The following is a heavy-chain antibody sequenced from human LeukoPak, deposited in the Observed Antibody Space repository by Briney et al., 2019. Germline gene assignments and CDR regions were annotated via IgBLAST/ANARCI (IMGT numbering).Heavy chain of an antibody. V-gene: IGHV4-34*01. Sequence: SETLSLTCAVYGGSFSGYYWSWIRQPPGKGLEWIGEINHSGSTNYNPSLKSRVTISVDTSKNQFSLKLSSVTAADTAVYYCARGSDGVAVAGRFDPWGQGTLVTVSS. J-gene: IGHJ5*02. D-gene: IGHD6-19*01. CDR2: INHSGST. CDR1: GGSFSGYY. CDR3: ARGSDGVAVAGRFDP.